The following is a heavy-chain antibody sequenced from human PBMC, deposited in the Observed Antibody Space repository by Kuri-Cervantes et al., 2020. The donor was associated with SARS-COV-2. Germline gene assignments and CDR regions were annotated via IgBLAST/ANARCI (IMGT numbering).Heavy chain of an antibody. CDR2: ISSSGSTI. D-gene: IGHD3-3*01. J-gene: IGHJ3*02. CDR1: GFTFSDYY. CDR3: ASAQGHPTIFGVVTDAFDI. V-gene: IGHV3-11*04. Sequence: GESLKISCAASGFTFSDYYMSWIRQAPGKGLEWGSYISSSGSTIYYADTVKGRFTISRDNAKNSLYLQMNSLRAEDTAVYYCASAQGHPTIFGVVTDAFDIWGQGTMVTVSS.